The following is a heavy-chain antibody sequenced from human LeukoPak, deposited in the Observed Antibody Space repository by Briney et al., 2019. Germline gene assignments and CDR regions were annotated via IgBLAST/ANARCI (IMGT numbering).Heavy chain of an antibody. V-gene: IGHV3-15*01. D-gene: IGHD5-18*01. CDR2: IKSKTDGGTT. CDR1: GFTFSNAW. CDR3: TTDSYDRGRNWFDP. Sequence: GGSLRLSCAASGFTFSNAWMSWVRQAPGKGLEWVGRIKSKTDGGTTDYAAPVKGRFTISRDDSKNTLYLQMNSLKTEDTAVYYCTTDSYDRGRNWFDPWGQGTLVTVSS. J-gene: IGHJ5*02.